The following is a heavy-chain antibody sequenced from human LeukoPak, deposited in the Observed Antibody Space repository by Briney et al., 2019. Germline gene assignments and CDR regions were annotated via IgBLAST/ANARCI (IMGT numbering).Heavy chain of an antibody. D-gene: IGHD2-21*01. Sequence: SETLSLTCTVSGGSISSGGYYWSWLRQHPGKGLEWIGYIYYSGSTYYNPSLKSRLTISVDTSKNRFSLKLSSVIAADTAVYYCARDRRGVDYYYGMDVWGKGTTVTVSS. CDR3: ARDRRGVDYYYGMDV. J-gene: IGHJ6*04. CDR1: GGSISSGGYY. CDR2: IYYSGST. V-gene: IGHV4-31*03.